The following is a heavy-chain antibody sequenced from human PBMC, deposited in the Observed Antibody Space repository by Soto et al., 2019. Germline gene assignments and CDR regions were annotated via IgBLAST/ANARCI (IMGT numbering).Heavy chain of an antibody. D-gene: IGHD1-26*01. Sequence: PSQTLSLTCAITGDSVSSNSAGWSWVRQSPSRGLEWLGRTYYRSKWYYEYAVSVRGRITINPDTSKNQYALQLNSVTPEDTAVYFCARGEQYSGRIFDYWGQGTLVTVSS. V-gene: IGHV6-1*01. CDR1: GDSVSSNSAG. CDR2: TYYRSKWYY. J-gene: IGHJ4*01. CDR3: ARGEQYSGRIFDY.